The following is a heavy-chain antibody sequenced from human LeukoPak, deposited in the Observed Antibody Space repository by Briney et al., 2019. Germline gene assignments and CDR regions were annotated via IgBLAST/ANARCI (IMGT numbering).Heavy chain of an antibody. J-gene: IGHJ1*01. V-gene: IGHV3-30*01. CDR3: ARDPTGYSSSWYGYFQH. D-gene: IGHD6-13*01. Sequence: SVKGRFTISRDNSKNTLYLQMNSLRAEDTAVYYCARDPTGYSSSWYGYFQHWGQGTLVTVSS.